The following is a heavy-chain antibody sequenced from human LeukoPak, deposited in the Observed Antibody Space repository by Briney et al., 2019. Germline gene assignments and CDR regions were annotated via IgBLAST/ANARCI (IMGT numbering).Heavy chain of an antibody. J-gene: IGHJ4*02. CDR1: GFTFSSYA. Sequence: GSLRLSCAASGFTFSSYAMHWVRQAPGKGLEWVAVISYDGSNKYYADSVKGRFTISRDNSKNTLYLQMNSLRAEDTAVYYCAKVRLGELTRPHQDYFDYWGQGTLVTVSS. CDR3: AKVRLGELTRPHQDYFDY. D-gene: IGHD3-16*01. CDR2: ISYDGSNK. V-gene: IGHV3-30*04.